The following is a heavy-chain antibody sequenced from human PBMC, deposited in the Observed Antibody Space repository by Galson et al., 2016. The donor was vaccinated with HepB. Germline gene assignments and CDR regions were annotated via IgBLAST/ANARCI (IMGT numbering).Heavy chain of an antibody. Sequence: SVKVSCKASGYTFTRYAMHWVRQAPGQRPEWMGWINAGNGNTKYSQKFQGRVTITRDTSASTGYMELSSLGSEDTAVYYCARWGSSTSCHGGMDVWGQGTTVTVSS. J-gene: IGHJ6*02. CDR2: INAGNGNT. CDR1: GYTFTRYA. CDR3: ARWGSSTSCHGGMDV. V-gene: IGHV1-3*01. D-gene: IGHD2-2*01.